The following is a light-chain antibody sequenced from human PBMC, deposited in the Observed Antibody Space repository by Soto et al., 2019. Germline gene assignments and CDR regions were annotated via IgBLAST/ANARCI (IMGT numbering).Light chain of an antibody. Sequence: EIVLTQSPGTLSLSPGERATLSCRASQSVSSSYLAWYQQKPGQAPRPLMYGASSRATGIPDRFSGSGSGTDFILTVSRLEPEDFAVYYCQQYGSTPLTIGGGTKVEIK. V-gene: IGKV3-20*01. CDR3: QQYGSTPLT. CDR1: QSVSSSY. CDR2: GAS. J-gene: IGKJ4*01.